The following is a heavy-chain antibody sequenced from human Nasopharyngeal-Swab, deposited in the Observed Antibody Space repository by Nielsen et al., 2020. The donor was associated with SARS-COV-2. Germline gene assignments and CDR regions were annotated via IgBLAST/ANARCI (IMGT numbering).Heavy chain of an antibody. D-gene: IGHD1-20*01. V-gene: IGHV1-18*01. Sequence: ASVKVSCKASGYTFTSHGINWLRQAPGQGLEWLGWISAYNGNTNYAQKLQGRVTMTTDKSTSIAYMELSSLRSEDTAVYYCARAHNWNDYGNWFDPWGQGTLVTVSS. CDR1: GYTFTSHG. CDR3: ARAHNWNDYGNWFDP. J-gene: IGHJ5*02. CDR2: ISAYNGNT.